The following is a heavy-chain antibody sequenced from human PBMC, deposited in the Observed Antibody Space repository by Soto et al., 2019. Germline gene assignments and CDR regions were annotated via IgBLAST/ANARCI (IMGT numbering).Heavy chain of an antibody. J-gene: IGHJ4*02. Sequence: ASVKVSCKASGYTFTSYGISWVRQAPGQGLEWMGWISAYNGNTNYAQKLQGRVTMTTDTSTSTAYMELRSLRSDDTAVYYCARVIGGDPEPPIDYWGQGILVTVSS. D-gene: IGHD2-21*02. CDR3: ARVIGGDPEPPIDY. CDR1: GYTFTSYG. V-gene: IGHV1-18*04. CDR2: ISAYNGNT.